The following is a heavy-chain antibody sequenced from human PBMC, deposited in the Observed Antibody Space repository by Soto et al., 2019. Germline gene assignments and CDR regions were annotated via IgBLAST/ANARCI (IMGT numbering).Heavy chain of an antibody. CDR3: ARTATVIRYFDY. J-gene: IGHJ4*02. CDR1: GGTFSSYA. D-gene: IGHD4-17*01. Sequence: SVKVSCKASGGTFSSYAISWVRQAPGQGLEWMGGIIPIFGTANYAQKFQGRVTITADESTSTAYMELSSLRSEDTAVYYCARTATVIRYFDYWGQGTLVTVSS. CDR2: IIPIFGTA. V-gene: IGHV1-69*13.